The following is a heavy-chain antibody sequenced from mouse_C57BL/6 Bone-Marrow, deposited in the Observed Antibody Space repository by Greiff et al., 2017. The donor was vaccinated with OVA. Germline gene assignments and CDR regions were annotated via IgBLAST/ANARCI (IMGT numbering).Heavy chain of an antibody. J-gene: IGHJ3*01. CDR3: ARDSNYEGFAY. Sequence: QVQLQQPGAELVKPGASVKLSCKASGYTFTSYWMQWVNQRPRQGLEWIGEIDPSDSYTNYNQKFKGKATLTVDTSSSTAYMQLSSLTSEDSAVYYCARDSNYEGFAYWGQGTLVTVSA. D-gene: IGHD2-5*01. CDR1: GYTFTSYW. V-gene: IGHV1-50*01. CDR2: IDPSDSYT.